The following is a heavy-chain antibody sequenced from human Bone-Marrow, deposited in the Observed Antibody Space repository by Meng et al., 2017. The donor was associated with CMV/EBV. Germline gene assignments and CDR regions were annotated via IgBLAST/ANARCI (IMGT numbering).Heavy chain of an antibody. CDR1: GDSVSSNSAA. J-gene: IGHJ6*02. Sequence: SQTLSLTCAISGDSVSSNSAAWNWIRQSPSRGLEWLGRTYYRSKWFNDYAVSVKSRITINPDTSKNQFSLKLSSVTAADTAVYYCARTNNRFEYSSSGAGMDVWGQGTTVTVSS. D-gene: IGHD6-6*01. V-gene: IGHV6-1*01. CDR3: ARTNNRFEYSSSGAGMDV. CDR2: TYYRSKWFN.